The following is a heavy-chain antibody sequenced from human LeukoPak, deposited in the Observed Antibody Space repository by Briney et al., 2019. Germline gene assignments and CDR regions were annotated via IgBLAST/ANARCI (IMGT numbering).Heavy chain of an antibody. Sequence: GGSLRLSCAASGFTFDDYTMRWVRQAPGKGLEWVSLISWDGGSTYYADFVKGRFSISRDNSKKSLYLQMNSLKTEDTALYYCAKDIGGTYSSGWTDWGQGTLVTVSS. V-gene: IGHV3-43*01. CDR1: GFTFDDYT. J-gene: IGHJ4*02. CDR3: AKDIGGTYSSGWTD. D-gene: IGHD6-19*01. CDR2: ISWDGGST.